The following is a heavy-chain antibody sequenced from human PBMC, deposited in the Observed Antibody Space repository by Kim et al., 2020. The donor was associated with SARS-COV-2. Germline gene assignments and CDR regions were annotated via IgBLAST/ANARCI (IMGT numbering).Heavy chain of an antibody. J-gene: IGHJ4*01. D-gene: IGHD5-12*01. Sequence: GGSLRLSSAASGFTFDDYAMHWVRQAPGKGLEWVSGISWNSGSIGYADSVKGRFTISRDNAKNSLYLQMNSLRAEDTALYYCAKDIGIEMATITGAFDY. CDR3: AKDIGIEMATITGAFDY. CDR1: GFTFDDYA. V-gene: IGHV3-9*01. CDR2: ISWNSGSI.